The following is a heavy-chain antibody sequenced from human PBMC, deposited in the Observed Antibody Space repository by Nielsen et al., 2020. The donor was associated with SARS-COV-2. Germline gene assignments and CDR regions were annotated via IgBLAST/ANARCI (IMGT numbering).Heavy chain of an antibody. CDR2: ISSCCRTT. Sequence: GGSLRLSCAASGFTFITYAMSWVRQPPGKGLDWFSTISSCCRTTYYADSVKGRFTISRDNSKNTLYLQMTSLRAEDTAVYYCAKDRIGEVEATTFDSWGQGTLVTVSS. J-gene: IGHJ4*02. CDR3: AKDRIGEVEATTFDS. V-gene: IGHV3-23*01. CDR1: GFTFITYA. D-gene: IGHD5-12*01.